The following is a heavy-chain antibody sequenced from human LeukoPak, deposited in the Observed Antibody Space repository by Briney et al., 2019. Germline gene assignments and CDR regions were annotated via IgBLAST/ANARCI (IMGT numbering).Heavy chain of an antibody. V-gene: IGHV1-18*01. Sequence: SVKVSCKASGYTFTSYGISWVRQAPGQGLEWMGWISAYNGNTNYAQKLQGRVTMTTDTSTSTAYMELRSLRSDDTAVYYCASRIAAAGLDASDIWGQGTMVTVSS. CDR1: GYTFTSYG. CDR3: ASRIAAAGLDASDI. D-gene: IGHD6-13*01. J-gene: IGHJ3*02. CDR2: ISAYNGNT.